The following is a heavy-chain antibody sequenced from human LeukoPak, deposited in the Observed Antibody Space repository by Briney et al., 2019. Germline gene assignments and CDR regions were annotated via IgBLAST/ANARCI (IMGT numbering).Heavy chain of an antibody. D-gene: IGHD6-13*01. CDR1: GFTFSSYA. CDR3: AKEGYSRGYYSYYYMDV. CDR2: ISKNGIRT. V-gene: IGHV3-64*01. Sequence: GGSLRLSCAASGFTFSSYAMHWVRQAPGKGLEYVSGISKNGIRTYYANSVKGRFTISRDNSKNTLYVQMNSLRAEDTAVYYCAKEGYSRGYYSYYYMDVWGKGTTVTVSS. J-gene: IGHJ6*03.